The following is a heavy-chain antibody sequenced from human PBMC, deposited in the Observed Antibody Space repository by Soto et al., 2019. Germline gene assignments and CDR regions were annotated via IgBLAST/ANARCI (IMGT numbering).Heavy chain of an antibody. D-gene: IGHD6-19*01. Sequence: WGSLISSCGASVVTLRICSMHWVRQAPVKGLQWVADISYDGSDKYFADSVKGRFTISIDNSKNTLYLQVNSLRPEDTAVYYCARVASNSARLAFFTHWGQGTLVTVSS. CDR3: ARVASNSARLAFFTH. CDR1: VVTLRICS. V-gene: IGHV3-30*04. J-gene: IGHJ1*01. CDR2: ISYDGSDK.